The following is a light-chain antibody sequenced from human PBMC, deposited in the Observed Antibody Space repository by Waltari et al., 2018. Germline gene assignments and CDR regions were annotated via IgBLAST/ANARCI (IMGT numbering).Light chain of an antibody. Sequence: DIQLTQSPPFLSAFVRDRVTITCRASQGISSYLAWYQQKPGKAPDVLISAASTLQSEVPSRFSGSGSGTEFTLTISSLQPEDFGTYYCQQLKTYPLTFGGGTKVEIK. CDR1: QGISSY. V-gene: IGKV1-9*01. CDR2: AAS. CDR3: QQLKTYPLT. J-gene: IGKJ4*01.